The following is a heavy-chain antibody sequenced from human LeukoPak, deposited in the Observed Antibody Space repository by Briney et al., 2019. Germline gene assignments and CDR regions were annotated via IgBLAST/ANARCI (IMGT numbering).Heavy chain of an antibody. CDR3: ARDYDILTGYYAGGYYYYAMDV. CDR1: GFTFSSYS. Sequence: PGGSLRLSCAASGFTFSSYSMNWVRQAPGKGLEWVSSISSSSSYIYYADSVKGRFTISRDNAKNSLYLQMNSLRAEDTAVYYCARDYDILTGYYAGGYYYYAMDVWGQGTTVTVSS. CDR2: ISSSSSYI. V-gene: IGHV3-21*01. D-gene: IGHD3-9*01. J-gene: IGHJ6*02.